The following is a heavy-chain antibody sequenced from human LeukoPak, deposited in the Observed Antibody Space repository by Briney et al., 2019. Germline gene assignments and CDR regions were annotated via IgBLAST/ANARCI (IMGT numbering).Heavy chain of an antibody. V-gene: IGHV4-31*03. CDR3: THSSSRYYYYGMDV. CDR1: GGSISSGGYY. CDR2: IYYSGST. Sequence: SETLSLTCTVSGGSISSGGYYWSWIRQHPGKGLEWIGYIYYSGSTCYNPSLKSRVTISVDTSKNQFSLKLSSVTAADTAVYYCTHSSSRYYYYGMDVWGQGTTVTVSS. D-gene: IGHD6-6*01. J-gene: IGHJ6*02.